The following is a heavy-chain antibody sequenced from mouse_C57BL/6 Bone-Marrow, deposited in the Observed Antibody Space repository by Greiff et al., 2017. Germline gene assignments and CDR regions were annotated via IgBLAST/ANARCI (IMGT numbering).Heavy chain of an antibody. CDR3: ARNGNYPYWYFDV. Sequence: VQLQQSGAELVKPGASVKISCKASGYAFSSYWMNWVKQRPGKGLEWIGQIYPRSGNTYYNEKFKGKATLTADKSSSTAYMELRSLTSEDSAVYFCARNGNYPYWYFDVWGTGTTVTVSS. J-gene: IGHJ1*03. V-gene: IGHV1-80*01. CDR2: IYPRSGNT. D-gene: IGHD2-1*01. CDR1: GYAFSSYW.